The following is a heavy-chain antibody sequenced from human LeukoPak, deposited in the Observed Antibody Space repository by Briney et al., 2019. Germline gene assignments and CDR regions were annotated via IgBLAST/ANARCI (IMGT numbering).Heavy chain of an antibody. CDR3: ARQGKDYYYYGMDV. V-gene: IGHV4-59*01. CDR1: GGSISSYY. CDR2: IYYSGST. Sequence: SETLSLTCTVSGGSISSYYWSWIRQPPGKGLEWIGYIYYSGSTSYNPSLKSRVTISVDTSKNQFSLKLSSVTAADTAVYYCARQGKDYYYYGMDVWGQGTTVTVSS. J-gene: IGHJ6*02. D-gene: IGHD2-15*01.